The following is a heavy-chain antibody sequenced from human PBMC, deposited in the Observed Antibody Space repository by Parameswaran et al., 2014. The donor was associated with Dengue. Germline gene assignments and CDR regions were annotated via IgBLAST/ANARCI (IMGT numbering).Heavy chain of an antibody. CDR3: ARGTQAAASFDQ. Sequence: ASETLSLTCAVSRGSISSSNWWSWVRQPPGKGLEWIGDIYHRGITSYNPSLKSRVTISVGKSKKQFSLKLTSVTAAGTAVYFCARGTQAAASFDQWGQGTLVTVSS. CDR1: RGSISSSNW. J-gene: IGHJ4*02. V-gene: IGHV4-4*02. D-gene: IGHD2-2*01. CDR2: IYHRGIT.